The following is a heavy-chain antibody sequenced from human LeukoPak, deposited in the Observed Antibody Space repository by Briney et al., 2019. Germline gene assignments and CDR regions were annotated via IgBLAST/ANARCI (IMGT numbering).Heavy chain of an antibody. CDR2: ISGSGGNT. CDR3: AKSQSGSCSGGSCSCNY. D-gene: IGHD2-15*01. J-gene: IGHJ4*02. CDR1: GFSISSYA. Sequence: GGSLRLSCTVSGFSISSYAMNWVRQAPGKGLEWVSLISGSGGNTHYADSVKGRFTISRDISRNTLYLQMNSLRAEDTAVYYCAKSQSGSCSGGSCSCNYWGQGTLVTVSS. V-gene: IGHV3-23*01.